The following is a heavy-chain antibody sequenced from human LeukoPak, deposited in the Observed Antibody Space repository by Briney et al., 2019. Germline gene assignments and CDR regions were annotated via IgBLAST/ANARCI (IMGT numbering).Heavy chain of an antibody. Sequence: GRSLRLSCAASGFTFDDYAMHWVRQAPGKGLEWVSGISWNSGSIGYADSVKGRFTISGDNAKNSLYLQMNSLRAEDMALYYCAKGGPTVPTLPFDYWGQGTLVTVSS. CDR2: ISWNSGSI. CDR3: AKGGPTVPTLPFDY. D-gene: IGHD4/OR15-4a*01. CDR1: GFTFDDYA. J-gene: IGHJ4*02. V-gene: IGHV3-9*03.